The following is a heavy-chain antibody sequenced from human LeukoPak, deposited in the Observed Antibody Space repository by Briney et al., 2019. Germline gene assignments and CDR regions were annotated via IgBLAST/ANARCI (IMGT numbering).Heavy chain of an antibody. CDR2: IRYDGSNK. D-gene: IGHD2-2*01. J-gene: IGHJ6*03. CDR3: AKDPQLLGSYYMDV. CDR1: GFTFSSYG. Sequence: GGSLRLSCAASGFTFSSYGMHWVRQAPGKGLEWVAFIRYDGSNKYYADSVKGRSTISRDNSKNTLYLQMNSLRAEDTAVYYCAKDPQLLGSYYMDVWGKGTTVTVSS. V-gene: IGHV3-30*02.